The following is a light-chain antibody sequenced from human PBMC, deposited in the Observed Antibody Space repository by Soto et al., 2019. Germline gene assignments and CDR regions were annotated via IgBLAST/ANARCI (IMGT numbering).Light chain of an antibody. J-gene: IGLJ1*01. CDR1: SSDVGGYNY. CDR3: CSYAGTYTLYV. CDR2: DVT. V-gene: IGLV2-11*01. Sequence: QSVLTQPRSVSGSPGQSVTISCTGTSSDVGGYNYVSWYQQHPAKAPKLLIYDVTKRPSGVPDRFSGSTSGNTASLIISGLQAEDEADYYCCSYAGTYTLYVFGTGTKVTVL.